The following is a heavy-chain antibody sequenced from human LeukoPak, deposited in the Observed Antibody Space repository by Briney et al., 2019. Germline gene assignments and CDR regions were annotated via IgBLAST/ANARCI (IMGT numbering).Heavy chain of an antibody. CDR3: ARDRMVRGFNWFDP. CDR2: INHSGST. V-gene: IGHV4-34*01. J-gene: IGHJ5*02. CDR1: GGSFSGYY. Sequence: SETLSLTCALYGGSFSGYYWSWIRQPPGKGLEWIGEINHSGSTNYNPSLKSRVTISVDTSKNQFSLKLSSVTAADTAVYYCARDRMVRGFNWFDPWGQGTLVTVSS. D-gene: IGHD3-10*01.